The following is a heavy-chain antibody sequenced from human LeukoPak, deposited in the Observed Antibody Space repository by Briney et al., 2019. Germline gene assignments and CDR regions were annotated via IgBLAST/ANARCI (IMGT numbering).Heavy chain of an antibody. Sequence: GGSLRLSCAASGFTFSSYAMSWVRQAPGKGLEWVSAISGSGGTTYYADSVRGRFTISRDNSKNTLYLQMNSLRAEDTALYYCARGWYYYDSSGHKDYFDYWGQGTLVTVSS. CDR2: ISGSGGTT. CDR1: GFTFSSYA. J-gene: IGHJ4*02. CDR3: ARGWYYYDSSGHKDYFDY. V-gene: IGHV3-23*01. D-gene: IGHD3-22*01.